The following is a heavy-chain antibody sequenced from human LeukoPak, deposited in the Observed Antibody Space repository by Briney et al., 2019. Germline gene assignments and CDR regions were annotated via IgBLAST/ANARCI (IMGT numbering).Heavy chain of an antibody. J-gene: IGHJ4*02. CDR3: ARNDYGDYGDY. CDR1: GFAFSSFP. D-gene: IGHD4-17*01. Sequence: GGSLRLSCAAPGFAFSSFPMDWVRQAPGKGLEWVAVISKDGSNNNYADSVKGRFTISRDNAKNSLYLQMNSLRAEDTAVYYCARNDYGDYGDYWGQGTLVTVSS. V-gene: IGHV3-30*04. CDR2: ISKDGSNN.